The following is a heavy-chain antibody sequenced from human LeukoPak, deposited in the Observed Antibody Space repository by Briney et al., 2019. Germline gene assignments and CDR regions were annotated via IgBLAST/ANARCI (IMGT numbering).Heavy chain of an antibody. CDR3: IRETHVGLHLEY. CDR2: TNTDGRVT. Sequence: PGGSLRLSCAASGFTFTTYWMHWVRQVPGKGLVWVARTNTDGRVTTYADSVKGRFTVSRDNAENTLYLQMNDLGPEDTAVYYCIRETHVGLHLEYWGQGTLATVTS. CDR1: GFTFTTYW. D-gene: IGHD3-10*02. J-gene: IGHJ4*02. V-gene: IGHV3-74*01.